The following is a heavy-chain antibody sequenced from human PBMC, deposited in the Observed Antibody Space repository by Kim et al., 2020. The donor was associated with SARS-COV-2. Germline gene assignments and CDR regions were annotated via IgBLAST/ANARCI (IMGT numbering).Heavy chain of an antibody. CDR3: VKEAGFTMIVVDYYFDH. CDR1: GFTFSNYG. Sequence: GGSLRLSCVASGFTFSNYGMHWVRQAPGKGLEWVGIVSYEGRNTYYADSVKGRFTISRDSSKNTVFLQMNSLRTEDTAVYYCVKEAGFTMIVVDYYFDHWGQGNLVTASS. J-gene: IGHJ4*02. D-gene: IGHD3-22*01. CDR2: VSYEGRNT. V-gene: IGHV3-30*18.